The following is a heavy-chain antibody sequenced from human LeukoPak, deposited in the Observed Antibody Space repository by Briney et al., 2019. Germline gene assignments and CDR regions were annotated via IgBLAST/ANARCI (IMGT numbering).Heavy chain of an antibody. CDR2: ISAYNGNT. V-gene: IGHV1-18*01. CDR3: ARALYYYGSGSYAIDY. J-gene: IGHJ4*02. CDR1: GYTFTSYG. D-gene: IGHD3-10*01. Sequence: ASVKVSCKASGYTFTSYGISWVRQAPGQGLEWMGWISAYNGNTNYAQKLQGRVTMTTDTFTSTAYMELRSLRSDDTAVYYCARALYYYGSGSYAIDYWGQGTLVTVSS.